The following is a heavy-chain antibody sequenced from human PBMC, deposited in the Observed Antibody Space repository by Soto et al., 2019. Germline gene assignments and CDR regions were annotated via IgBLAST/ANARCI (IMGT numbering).Heavy chain of an antibody. D-gene: IGHD4-17*01. V-gene: IGHV4-59*01. Sequence: PSETLSLTCSVSGGSISSYYWSWIRQSPGKGLEWIGYIHYSGTTNYNPSLKSRVTISVDTSKNEFSLKVSSVTAADTALYFCARDDGANSGSFDAWGQGTLVTVSS. J-gene: IGHJ4*02. CDR3: ARDDGANSGSFDA. CDR1: GGSISSYY. CDR2: IHYSGTT.